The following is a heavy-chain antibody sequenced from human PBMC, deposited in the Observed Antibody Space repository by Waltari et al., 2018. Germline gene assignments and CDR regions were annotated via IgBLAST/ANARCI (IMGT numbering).Heavy chain of an antibody. CDR2: VDPEDGET. CDR1: GYTFTDYY. V-gene: IGHV1-69-2*01. Sequence: VQLVQSGAEVKKPGATVKISCKASGYTFTDYYMHWVQQAPGKGLEWMGRVDPEDGETIYAEKFQGRVTITADTSTDTAYMELSSLRSEDTAVYYCARLSSSPWDPFDPWGQGTLVTVSS. CDR3: ARLSSSPWDPFDP. J-gene: IGHJ5*02. D-gene: IGHD6-13*01.